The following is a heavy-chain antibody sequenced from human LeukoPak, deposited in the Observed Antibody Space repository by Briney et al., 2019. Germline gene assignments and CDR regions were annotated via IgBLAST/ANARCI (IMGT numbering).Heavy chain of an antibody. Sequence: GGSLRLSCAASGFTFSSYEMNWVRQAPGKGLEWVSYISSSGSTIYYADSVKGRFTISRDNAKNSLYLQMNSLRAEDTAVYYCARDFGLKRRSSVAVYWGQGTPVTVSS. D-gene: IGHD6-13*01. J-gene: IGHJ4*02. CDR1: GFTFSSYE. CDR3: ARDFGLKRRSSVAVY. CDR2: ISSSGSTI. V-gene: IGHV3-48*03.